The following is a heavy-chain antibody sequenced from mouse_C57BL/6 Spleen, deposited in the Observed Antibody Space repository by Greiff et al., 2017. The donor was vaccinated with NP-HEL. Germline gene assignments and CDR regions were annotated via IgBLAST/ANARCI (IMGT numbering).Heavy chain of an antibody. CDR3: AIRDYSTYYYAMDY. D-gene: IGHD2-5*01. Sequence: EVQLQQSGPELVKPGASVKISCKASGYTFTDYYMNWVKQSHGKSLEWIGDINPNNVGTSYNQKFKGKATLTVDKSSSTAYMELRSLTSEDSAVYYCAIRDYSTYYYAMDYWGQGTSVTVSS. V-gene: IGHV1-26*01. CDR2: INPNNVGT. CDR1: GYTFTDYY. J-gene: IGHJ4*01.